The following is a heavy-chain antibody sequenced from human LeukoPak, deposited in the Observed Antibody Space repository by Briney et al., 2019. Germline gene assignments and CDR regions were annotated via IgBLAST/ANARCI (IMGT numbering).Heavy chain of an antibody. Sequence: GGSLRLSCAASGFTFSNYWMHWVRQAPGKGLVWVSLISSDGTTTNYADSVKGRFTISRDNAKNTLYLQMNSLGAEDTAIYFCVCIPVGFWGQGPLVTVSS. D-gene: IGHD2-8*02. CDR3: VCIPVGF. J-gene: IGHJ4*02. V-gene: IGHV3-74*01. CDR1: GFTFSNYW. CDR2: ISSDGTTT.